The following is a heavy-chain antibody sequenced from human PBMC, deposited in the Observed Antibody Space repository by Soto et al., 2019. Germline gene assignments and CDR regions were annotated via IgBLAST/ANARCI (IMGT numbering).Heavy chain of an antibody. J-gene: IGHJ5*02. CDR2: IYYSGST. CDR1: GGSISSYY. D-gene: IGHD6-13*01. V-gene: IGHV4-59*01. Sequence: PSETLSLTCTVSGGSISSYYWSWIRQPPGKGLEWIGYIYYSGSTNYNPSLKSRVTISVDTSKNQFSLKLSSVTAADTAVYYCARDQDSSSWRPGWEHGWFDPWGQGTLVTVSS. CDR3: ARDQDSSSWRPGWEHGWFDP.